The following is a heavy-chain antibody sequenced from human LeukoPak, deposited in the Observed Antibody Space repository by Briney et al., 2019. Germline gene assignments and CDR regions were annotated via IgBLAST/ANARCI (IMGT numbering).Heavy chain of an antibody. CDR2: IHHCGTT. CDR1: GGSIRTNTYY. J-gene: IGHJ4*02. D-gene: IGHD3-10*01. Sequence: PSETLSLTCIVSGGSIRTNTYYWGWIRLPPGKGLEWIGEIHHCGTTYYKPSLRSRVTISVDTSKNQFSLRLTSVTAADTAVHYCARVTYHGYQHFDYWGQGNLVTVS. V-gene: IGHV4-39*07. CDR3: ARVTYHGYQHFDY.